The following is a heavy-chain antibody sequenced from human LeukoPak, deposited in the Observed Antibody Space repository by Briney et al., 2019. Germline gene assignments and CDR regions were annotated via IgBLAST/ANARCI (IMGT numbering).Heavy chain of an antibody. V-gene: IGHV3-30*02. CDR2: TRNDGNNK. Sequence: GGSLRLSCAASGFTFVTHGMHWVRQAPGKGLEWVAYTRNDGNNKYYADSVKGRFTISRDNSKNTLYLQMNSLRAEDTAVYYCARDAAYDFRNPYRYFQHWGQGTLVTVSS. J-gene: IGHJ1*01. D-gene: IGHD3-3*01. CDR3: ARDAAYDFRNPYRYFQH. CDR1: GFTFVTHG.